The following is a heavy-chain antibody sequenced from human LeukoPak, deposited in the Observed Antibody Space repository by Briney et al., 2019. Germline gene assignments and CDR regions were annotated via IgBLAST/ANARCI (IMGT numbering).Heavy chain of an antibody. V-gene: IGHV4-39*01. Sequence: SRTLSLTCTVSGGPISSSSYSWGSIRQPPGKRLERSGNIYYSGSTYYNPSLKSRVTISVDTSKNQFSLKLSSVTAADTAAYYCARGSSGWYVDYWGQGTLVTVSS. J-gene: IGHJ4*02. CDR3: ARGSSGWYVDY. CDR2: IYYSGST. D-gene: IGHD6-19*01. CDR1: GGPISSSSYS.